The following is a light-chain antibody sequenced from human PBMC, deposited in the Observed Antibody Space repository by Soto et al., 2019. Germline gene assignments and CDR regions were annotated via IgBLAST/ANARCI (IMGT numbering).Light chain of an antibody. Sequence: QSVLTQSPSASASLGASVKLTCTLSSGNSSYAIAWHQQQPDKGPRYLMRLNSDGSHTKGDGIPDRFSGSSSGAERYLTSSSLQSEDDDDCYCHTWGTGIWVFGGGTKLTVL. J-gene: IGLJ3*02. CDR1: SGNSSYA. CDR3: HTWGTGIWV. V-gene: IGLV4-69*01. CDR2: LNSDGSH.